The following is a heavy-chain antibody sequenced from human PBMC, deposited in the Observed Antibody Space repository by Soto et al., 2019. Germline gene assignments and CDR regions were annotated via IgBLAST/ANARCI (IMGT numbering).Heavy chain of an antibody. CDR1: GGSITSANW. V-gene: IGHV4-4*02. CDR3: ARVLRGWFDP. Sequence: TLSLTCAVSGGSITSANWWTWVRQPPGGGLEWIGEISHSGITNYKASLKSRVTMSVDKTKNDVSLKLTSVTAADTAVYYCARVLRGWFDPWGQGTQVTSPQ. CDR2: ISHSGIT. J-gene: IGHJ5*02.